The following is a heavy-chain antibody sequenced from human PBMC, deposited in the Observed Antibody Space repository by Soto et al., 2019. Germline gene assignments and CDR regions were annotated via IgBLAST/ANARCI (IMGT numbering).Heavy chain of an antibody. J-gene: IGHJ4*02. CDR1: GGAFNGYY. Sequence: QVHLQQWGAGLLKPSETLSLTCVVNGGAFNGYYWTWIRQPPGKGLEWIGEINHSGAVDYNPSLNSRVTISIDTSKKQFSLPLTSVTAADTAVYYCARAGAALVRGSIGGFDYWGQGSLVTVSS. D-gene: IGHD3-10*01. V-gene: IGHV4-34*02. CDR2: INHSGAV. CDR3: ARAGAALVRGSIGGFDY.